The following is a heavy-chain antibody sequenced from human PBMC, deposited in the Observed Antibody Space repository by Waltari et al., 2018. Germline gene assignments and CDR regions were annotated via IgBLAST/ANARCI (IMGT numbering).Heavy chain of an antibody. CDR3: ARHSTRGSSWNDF. CDR2: IDPSDSYL. D-gene: IGHD6-13*01. CDR1: GYEFTTYW. Sequence: EVQLEQSGAEVRKPGVSMTLSCKASGYEFTTYWITWVRQMPGKGLEWMGRIDPSDSYLSYSPSFQGHVTISADASTNTAYLHWTSLTASDTAIYYCARHSTRGSSWNDFWGQGTLVTVSS. V-gene: IGHV5-10-1*03. J-gene: IGHJ4*02.